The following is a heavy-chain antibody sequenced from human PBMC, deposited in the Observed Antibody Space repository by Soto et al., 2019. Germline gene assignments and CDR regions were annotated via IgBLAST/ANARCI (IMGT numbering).Heavy chain of an antibody. D-gene: IGHD2-15*01. J-gene: IGHJ4*02. V-gene: IGHV4-31*03. CDR1: GGSLSSGGYY. Sequence: SETLSLTCTVSGGSLSSGGYYWSWIRQQPGKGLEWIGYIYYSGSTYYNPSLKSRVTISVDTSKNQFSLKLSSVTAADTAVYYCARDPPGYCSGGSCSLWGQGTLVTVSS. CDR2: IYYSGST. CDR3: ARDPPGYCSGGSCSL.